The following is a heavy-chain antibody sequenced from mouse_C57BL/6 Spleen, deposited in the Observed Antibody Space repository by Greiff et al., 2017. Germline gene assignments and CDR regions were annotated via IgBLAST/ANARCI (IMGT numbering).Heavy chain of an antibody. J-gene: IGHJ3*01. Sequence: VKLMESGAELMQPGASVKLSCTATGFTFTGYWIEWVKQRPGHGLEWIGVILPGSGSTNYNEKFTGKATFTADTSSNTADLQLMSMTTEDSAIYYCAHSFSLTAFAYWGQGTLVTVSA. D-gene: IGHD2-12*01. CDR3: AHSFSLTAFAY. V-gene: IGHV1-9*01. CDR2: ILPGSGST. CDR1: GFTFTGYW.